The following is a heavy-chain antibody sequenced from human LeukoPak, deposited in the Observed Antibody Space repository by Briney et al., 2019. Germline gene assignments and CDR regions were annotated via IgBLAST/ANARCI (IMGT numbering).Heavy chain of an antibody. CDR3: ARWDSSGWYSWFDP. D-gene: IGHD6-19*01. CDR1: GGTFSSYA. V-gene: IGHV1-69*13. CDR2: IIPIFGTA. Sequence: ASVKVSCKASGGTFSSYAISWVRQAPGQGLEWMGGIIPIFGTANYAQKFQGRVTITADESTSTAYMELSSLRSEDTAVYYCARWDSSGWYSWFDPWGQGTLVTVSS. J-gene: IGHJ5*02.